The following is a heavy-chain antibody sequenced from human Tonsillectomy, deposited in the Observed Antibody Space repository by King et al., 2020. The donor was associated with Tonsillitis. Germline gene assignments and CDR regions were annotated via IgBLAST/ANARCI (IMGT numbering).Heavy chain of an antibody. CDR1: GFTFSSYG. CDR3: AKDHSSGWYSGYYY. V-gene: IGHV3-30*18. Sequence: VQLVESGGGVVQPGRSLRLSCAASGFTFSSYGMHWVRQAPGKGLEWVAVISYDGSNKYYADSVKGRFTISRDNSKNTLYLQMNSLRPEDTAVYYCAKDHSSGWYSGYYYWGQGTLVTVSS. J-gene: IGHJ4*02. CDR2: ISYDGSNK. D-gene: IGHD6-19*01.